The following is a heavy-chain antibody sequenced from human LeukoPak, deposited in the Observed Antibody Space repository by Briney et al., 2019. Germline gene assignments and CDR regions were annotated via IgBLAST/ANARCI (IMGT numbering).Heavy chain of an antibody. CDR3: ARAARPAGVGHDY. J-gene: IGHJ4*02. D-gene: IGHD6-6*01. CDR1: GGSIGSGDYY. Sequence: SQTLSLTCTVSGGSIGSGDYYWSWIRQPPGKGLEWIGYIYYSGSTYYNPSLKSRVTISVDTSKSQFSLKLSSVTAADTAVYYCARAARPAGVGHDYWGQGTLVTVSS. CDR2: IYYSGST. V-gene: IGHV4-30-4*01.